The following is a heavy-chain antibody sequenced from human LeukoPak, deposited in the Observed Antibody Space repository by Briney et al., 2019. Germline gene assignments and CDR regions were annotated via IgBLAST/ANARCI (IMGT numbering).Heavy chain of an antibody. V-gene: IGHV4-34*01. CDR1: GGSFSGYY. Sequence: SETLSLTCAVYGGSFSGYYWSWIRQPPGKGLEWIGEINHSGSTNYNPSLKSRVTISVDTSKNQFSLKLSSVTAADTAVYYCVIGGYSCGYPNWFDPWGQGTLVTVSS. J-gene: IGHJ5*02. CDR2: INHSGST. CDR3: VIGGYSCGYPNWFDP. D-gene: IGHD5-18*01.